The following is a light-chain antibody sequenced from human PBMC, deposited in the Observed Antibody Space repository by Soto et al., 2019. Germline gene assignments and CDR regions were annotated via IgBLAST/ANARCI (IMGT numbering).Light chain of an antibody. Sequence: EIVVPQSPALVSVSPGERVTLSCRASQSVISSLAWYQQKLGQAPRLLIYGASTRATGIPARFSGSGSGTEFFLNISSLQSEDSAIYYCQHYNNWLGTFGGGTKVEIK. CDR3: QHYNNWLGT. CDR2: GAS. V-gene: IGKV3-15*01. CDR1: QSVISS. J-gene: IGKJ4*01.